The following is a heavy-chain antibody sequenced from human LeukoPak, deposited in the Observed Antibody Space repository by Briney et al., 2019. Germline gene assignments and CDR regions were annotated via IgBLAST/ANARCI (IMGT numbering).Heavy chain of an antibody. CDR1: GGSISSGGYY. CDR2: IYYSGST. J-gene: IGHJ4*02. V-gene: IGHV4-31*03. CDR3: ARMEAYDFWSGYKNYYFDY. D-gene: IGHD3-3*01. Sequence: SETLSLTCTVSGGSISSGGYYWSWIRQHPGKGLEWIGYIYYSGSTYYNPSLKSRVTISVDTSKNQFSLKLSSVTAADTAVYYCARMEAYDFWSGYKNYYFDYWGQGTLVTVSS.